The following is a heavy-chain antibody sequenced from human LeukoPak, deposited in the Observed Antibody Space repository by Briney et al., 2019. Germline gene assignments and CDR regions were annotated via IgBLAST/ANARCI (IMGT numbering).Heavy chain of an antibody. V-gene: IGHV1-18*01. CDR2: ISTYNGNT. CDR1: GYTFSSYG. Sequence: ASVKVSCKGSGYTFSSYGISWVRQAPGQGLEWMGWISTYNGNTNYAQNLQGRVTMTTDTSTSTAYMELRSLRSDDTAVYYCARVDEDGFDYWGQGTLVTVSS. CDR3: ARVDEDGFDY. J-gene: IGHJ4*02.